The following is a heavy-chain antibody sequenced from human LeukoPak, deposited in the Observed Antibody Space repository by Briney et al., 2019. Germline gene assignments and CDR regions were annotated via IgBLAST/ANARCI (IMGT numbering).Heavy chain of an antibody. CDR3: ARGRGDYDSSGHKILDAFDI. D-gene: IGHD3-22*01. J-gene: IGHJ3*02. Sequence: SETLSLTCTVSGGSISTDYWSWIRQPPGKGLEWIGYIYYSGSTNYNPSLNSRVTISVDTSRNQFSLKLSSVTAADTGVYFCARGRGDYDSSGHKILDAFDIWGLGTMVNVSS. CDR1: GGSISTDY. CDR2: IYYSGST. V-gene: IGHV4-59*08.